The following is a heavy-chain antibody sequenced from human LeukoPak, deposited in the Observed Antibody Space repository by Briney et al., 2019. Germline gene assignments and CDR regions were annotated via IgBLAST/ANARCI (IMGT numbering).Heavy chain of an antibody. Sequence: SQTLSLTCAVSGDSISSGGSWWSWIRQHPGKGPEWIGYISYGGKADYNPSLKSRVAISADTPKNQFSLKLSSTTAADTAVYYCARAPVATPSEFDYWGQGTLVTVSS. CDR3: ARAPVATPSEFDY. CDR1: GDSISSGGSW. D-gene: IGHD5-12*01. V-gene: IGHV4-31*11. CDR2: ISYGGKA. J-gene: IGHJ4*02.